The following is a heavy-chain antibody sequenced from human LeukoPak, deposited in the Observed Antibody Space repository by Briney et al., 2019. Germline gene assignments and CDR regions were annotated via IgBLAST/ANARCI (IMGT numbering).Heavy chain of an antibody. CDR1: GFTFSSYA. Sequence: GGSLRLSCAASGFTFSSYAMSWFRQAPGKGLEWVSAISGSGGSTYYADSVKGRFTISRDNSKNTLYLQMNSLRAEDTAVYYCAKDRVVVVAATLDYWGQGTLVTVSS. J-gene: IGHJ4*02. V-gene: IGHV3-23*01. CDR2: ISGSGGST. CDR3: AKDRVVVVAATLDY. D-gene: IGHD2-15*01.